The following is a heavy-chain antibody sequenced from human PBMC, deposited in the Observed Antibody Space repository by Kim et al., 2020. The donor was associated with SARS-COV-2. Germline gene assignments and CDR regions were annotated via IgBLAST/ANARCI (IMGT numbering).Heavy chain of an antibody. J-gene: IGHJ2*01. CDR3: VAGSMVRGRQITYFHF. V-gene: IGHV3-30*02. CDR2: IWYDGSTQ. CDR1: GFDFSKYG. D-gene: IGHD3-10*01. Sequence: GGSLRLSCAASGFDFSKYGMHWVRQAPGKGLEWVAIIWYDGSTQFHADAEKGLLTITENNSNKLVYLLMGSLTREETANYYCVAGSMVRGRQITYFHFWG.